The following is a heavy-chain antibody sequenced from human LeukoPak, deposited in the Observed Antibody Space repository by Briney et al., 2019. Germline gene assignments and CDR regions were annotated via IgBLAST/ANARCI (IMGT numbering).Heavy chain of an antibody. CDR3: ARDLWFGDVGMDV. CDR1: GFTVSSNY. V-gene: IGHV3-53*01. Sequence: QSGGSLRLSCAASGFTVSSNYMSWVRQASGKGLEWVSVIYSGGSTYYADSVKGRFTISRDNSKNTLYLQMNSLRAEDTAVYYCARDLWFGDVGMDVWGQGTTVTVSS. J-gene: IGHJ6*02. D-gene: IGHD3-10*01. CDR2: IYSGGST.